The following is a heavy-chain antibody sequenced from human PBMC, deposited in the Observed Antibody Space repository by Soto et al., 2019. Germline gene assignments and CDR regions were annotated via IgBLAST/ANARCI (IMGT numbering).Heavy chain of an antibody. J-gene: IGHJ6*02. V-gene: IGHV3-15*07. D-gene: IGHD2-2*01. CDR1: GFTFSNAW. Sequence: GGSLRLSCAASGFTFSNAWMNWVRQAPGKGLEWVGRIKSKTDGGTTDYAAPVKGRFTISRDDSKNTLYLQMNSLKTEDTAVYYCTTDWKSMPETYYYGMDVWGQGTTVTVSS. CDR2: IKSKTDGGTT. CDR3: TTDWKSMPETYYYGMDV.